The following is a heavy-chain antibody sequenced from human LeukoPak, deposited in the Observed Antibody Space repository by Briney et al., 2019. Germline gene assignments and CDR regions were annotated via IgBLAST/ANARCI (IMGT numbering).Heavy chain of an antibody. D-gene: IGHD4-17*01. J-gene: IGHJ6*03. V-gene: IGHV1-46*01. CDR2: INPSGGST. CDR1: GYTFTSYY. CDR3: ARDGGDYYFYYYMDV. Sequence: GASVKVSCKASGYTFTSYYMHWVRQAPGQGLEWMGIINPSGGSTRYAQKFQGRVTMARDTSTSTVYMELSSLRSEDTAVYYCARDGGDYYFYYYMDVRGKGTTVTISS.